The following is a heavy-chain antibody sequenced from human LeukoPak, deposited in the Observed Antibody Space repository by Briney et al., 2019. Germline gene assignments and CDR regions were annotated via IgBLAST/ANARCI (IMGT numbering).Heavy chain of an antibody. CDR3: AKSNFYCTSAACYTWAFDY. Sequence: QTGGSLRLSCAASGFTFSNYAMSWVRQAPGKGLEWVSSVTVSSGTYYADSVKGRFTITRDNSKDTLFLQMSSLRAEDTAIYYCAKSNFYCTSAACYTWAFDYWGQGTLVTVSS. D-gene: IGHD2-2*02. CDR2: VTVSSGT. V-gene: IGHV3-23*01. J-gene: IGHJ4*02. CDR1: GFTFSNYA.